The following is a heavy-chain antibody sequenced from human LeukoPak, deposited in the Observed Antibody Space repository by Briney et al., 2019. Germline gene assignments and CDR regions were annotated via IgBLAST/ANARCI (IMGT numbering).Heavy chain of an antibody. CDR1: GFTFISYS. CDR2: VKSKIDGGTT. J-gene: IGHJ4*02. CDR3: STAVRGYSTGPSF. V-gene: IGHV3-15*01. Sequence: GGSLRLSCAASGFTFISYSMNWVRQAPGKGLEWVGRVKSKIDGGTTDYAAPVKGRFTISGDDSQNTLYLQMNSLKTEDTAVYYCSTAVRGYSTGPSFWGQGTLVTVSS. D-gene: IGHD5-18*01.